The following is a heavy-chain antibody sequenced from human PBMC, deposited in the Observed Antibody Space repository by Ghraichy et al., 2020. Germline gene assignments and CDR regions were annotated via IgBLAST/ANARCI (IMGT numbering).Heavy chain of an antibody. Sequence: TLSLTCAVYGGSFSGYYWSWIRQPPGKGLEWIGEINHSGSTNYNPSLKSRVTISVDTSKNQFSLKLSSVTAADTAVYYCARGGLRSCIVATNYRYYYYYGMDVWGQGTTVTVSS. CDR3: ARGGLRSCIVATNYRYYYYYGMDV. CDR2: INHSGST. D-gene: IGHD5-12*01. CDR1: GGSFSGYY. V-gene: IGHV4-34*01. J-gene: IGHJ6*02.